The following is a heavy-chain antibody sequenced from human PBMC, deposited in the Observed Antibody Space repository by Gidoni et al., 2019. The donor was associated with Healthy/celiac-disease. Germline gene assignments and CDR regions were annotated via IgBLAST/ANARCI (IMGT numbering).Heavy chain of an antibody. J-gene: IGHJ5*02. CDR2: INHSGST. V-gene: IGHV4-34*01. CDR3: ARGRGSKRWFDP. Sequence: QVQLQQWGAGLLKPSETLSLTCAVYGGSFSGYYWSWIRQPPGKGLEWIGEINHSGSTNYNPSLKSRVTISVDTSKNQFSLKLSSVTAADTAVYYCARGRGSKRWFDPWGQGTLVTVSS. CDR1: GGSFSGYY.